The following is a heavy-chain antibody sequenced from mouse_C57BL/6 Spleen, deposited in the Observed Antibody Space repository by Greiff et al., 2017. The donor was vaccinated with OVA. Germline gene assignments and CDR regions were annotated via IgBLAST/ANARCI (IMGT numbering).Heavy chain of an antibody. J-gene: IGHJ4*01. V-gene: IGHV10-1*01. CDR3: VRHYYDYAMDY. CDR1: GFSFNTYA. Sequence: EVQRVESGGGLVQPKGSLKLSCAASGFSFNTYAMNWVRQAPGQGLEWVARIRSKSNNYATYYADSVKDRLTISRDDSESMLYLQMNNLKTEDTAMYYCVRHYYDYAMDYWGQGTSVTVSS. CDR2: IRSKSNNYAT. D-gene: IGHD1-1*01.